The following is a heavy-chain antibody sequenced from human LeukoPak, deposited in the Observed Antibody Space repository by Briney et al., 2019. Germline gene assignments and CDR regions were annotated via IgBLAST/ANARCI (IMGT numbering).Heavy chain of an antibody. D-gene: IGHD4-23*01. V-gene: IGHV3-9*01. Sequence: PGGSLRLSCAASGFTFDDYAMHWVRQAPGKGLEWVSGISWNSGSIGYADSVKGRFTISRDNAKNSLYLQMNSLRAEDTALYYCAKTTVGKYPDWYFDLWGRGTLVTVSS. J-gene: IGHJ2*01. CDR3: AKTTVGKYPDWYFDL. CDR2: ISWNSGSI. CDR1: GFTFDDYA.